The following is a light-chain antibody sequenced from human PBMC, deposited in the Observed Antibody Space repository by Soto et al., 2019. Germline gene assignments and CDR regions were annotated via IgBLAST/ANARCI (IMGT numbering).Light chain of an antibody. CDR3: AAWDDSLNGAV. J-gene: IGLJ7*01. CDR1: SSNIGSNT. V-gene: IGLV1-44*01. CDR2: SNN. Sequence: QSVLTQPPSASGTPGQRVTISCSGSSSNIGSNTVNWYQQLPGTAPKLLIYSNNQRPSGVHDRFSGSTSGTSASLAISGLQYEDEADYYCAAWDDSLNGAVFGGGTQLTVL.